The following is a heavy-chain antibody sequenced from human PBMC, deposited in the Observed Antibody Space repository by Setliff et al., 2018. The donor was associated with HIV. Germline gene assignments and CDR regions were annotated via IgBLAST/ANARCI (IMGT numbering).Heavy chain of an antibody. J-gene: IGHJ3*02. CDR1: GYTFTGYY. D-gene: IGHD3-22*01. V-gene: IGHV1-2*04. CDR2: INPNSGGT. Sequence: ASVKVSCKASGYTFTGYYMRWVRQAPGQGLEWMGWINPNSGGTNYAQKFQGWVTMTRDTSISTAYMELSRLRSDDTAVYYCARGGLVDSSGYYYRSGGAFDIWGQGTMVTVSS. CDR3: ARGGLVDSSGYYYRSGGAFDI.